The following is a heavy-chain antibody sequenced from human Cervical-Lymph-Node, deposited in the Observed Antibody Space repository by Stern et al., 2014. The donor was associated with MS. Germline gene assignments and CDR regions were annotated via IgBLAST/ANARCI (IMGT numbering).Heavy chain of an antibody. CDR2: ITPIFGIA. V-gene: IGHV1-69*17. CDR1: GGTFSTYA. CDR3: ARDLVAYYYYGMDV. Sequence: VQLVESGAEVKKPGSSVTVSCKASGGTFSTYAINWVRQAPGQGLEWMGGITPIFGIANFAQKFQGRVTITADKSTSTAYMELSSLRSEDTAVYYCARDLVAYYYYGMDVWGQGTTVPVS. J-gene: IGHJ6*02. D-gene: IGHD2-15*01.